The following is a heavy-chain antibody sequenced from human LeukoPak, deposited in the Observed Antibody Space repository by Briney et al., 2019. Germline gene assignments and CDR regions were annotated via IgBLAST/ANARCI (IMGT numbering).Heavy chain of an antibody. V-gene: IGHV3-11*01. J-gene: IGHJ4*02. CDR1: GFTLSDYY. D-gene: IGHD2-15*01. CDR2: ISSSGSTI. CDR3: ARDKYPRYCSGGSCYVESSIVDY. Sequence: PGGSLRLSCAASGFTLSDYYMSWIRQAPGKGLEWVSYISSSGSTIYYADSVKGRFTISRDNAKNSLYLQMNSLRAEDTAVYYCARDKYPRYCSGGSCYVESSIVDYWGQGTLVTVSS.